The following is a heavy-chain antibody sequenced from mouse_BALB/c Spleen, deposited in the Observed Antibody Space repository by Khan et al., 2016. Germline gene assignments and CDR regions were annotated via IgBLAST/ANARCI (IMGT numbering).Heavy chain of an antibody. V-gene: IGHV3-2*02. D-gene: IGHD2-14*01. CDR3: TRWVRNTIDY. J-gene: IGHJ4*01. CDR2: ISYSGNT. Sequence: VQLVESGPGLVKPSQSLSLTCTVSGYSITSDYAWNWIRQFPGNKLEWMGYISYSGNTGYNPSLKSRISVTRDTSKNQFFLQLNSVTTEDTGTYYCTRWVRNTIDYWGQGTSVTVSS. CDR1: GYSITSDYA.